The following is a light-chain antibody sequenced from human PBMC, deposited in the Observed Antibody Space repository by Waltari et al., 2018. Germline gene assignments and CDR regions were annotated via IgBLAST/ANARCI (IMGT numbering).Light chain of an antibody. Sequence: QSVLTQPPSVSGAPGQRVIIPCTGSSSNIGAGYNVPWYQQLPGTAPTILIYGNRNRPSGVPDRCAGSKYGTSASLAITGLQAEDEADYYCQSYDSSLSVVFGGGTRLTVL. CDR3: QSYDSSLSVV. CDR1: SSNIGAGYN. J-gene: IGLJ3*02. V-gene: IGLV1-40*01. CDR2: GNR.